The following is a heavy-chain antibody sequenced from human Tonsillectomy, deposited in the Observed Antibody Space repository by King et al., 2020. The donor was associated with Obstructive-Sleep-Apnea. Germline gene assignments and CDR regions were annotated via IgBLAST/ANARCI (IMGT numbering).Heavy chain of an antibody. D-gene: IGHD4-17*01. CDR3: ARDAKGYDYGDYVHAFDI. CDR2: IYYSWSA. Sequence: VQLQESGPGLVKPSETLSLTCTVSGGSVSSGSYYWSWIRQPPGKGLEGIGYIYYSWSANYNPSLKSRVTISVATSKNQFSLKLSSVTAADTAVYYCARDAKGYDYGDYVHAFDIWGQGTMVTVSS. J-gene: IGHJ3*02. CDR1: GGSVSSGSYY. V-gene: IGHV4-61*01.